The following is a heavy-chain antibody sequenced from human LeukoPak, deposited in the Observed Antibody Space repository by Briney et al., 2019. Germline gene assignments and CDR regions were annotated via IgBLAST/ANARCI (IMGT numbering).Heavy chain of an antibody. D-gene: IGHD3-22*01. CDR1: GFTFSIYW. J-gene: IGHJ6*03. CDR3: AKGSKLVVITRDHYMAV. Sequence: GGSLRLSCAASGFTFSIYWMHWVRQAPGKGLVWVSRINSDGSSTSYADSVKGRFTISRDNSKNTLYLQMNSLRAGDTAVYYCAKGSKLVVITRDHYMAVWGKGTTVTISS. V-gene: IGHV3-74*01. CDR2: INSDGSST.